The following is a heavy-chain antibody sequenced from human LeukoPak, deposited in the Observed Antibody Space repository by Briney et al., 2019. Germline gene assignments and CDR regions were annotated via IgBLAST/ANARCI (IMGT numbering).Heavy chain of an antibody. CDR1: GFTFSSYA. CDR2: IKQDGSEK. V-gene: IGHV3-7*01. Sequence: PGGSLRLSCAVSGFTFSSYAMSWVRQAPGKGLEWVGNIKQDGSEKYYVHSVKGRFTISRDNAKNSLYLQMNSLRAEDTAVYYCARKGGATTYGYYYYYMDVWGKGTTVTISS. J-gene: IGHJ6*03. D-gene: IGHD1-26*01. CDR3: ARKGGATTYGYYYYYMDV.